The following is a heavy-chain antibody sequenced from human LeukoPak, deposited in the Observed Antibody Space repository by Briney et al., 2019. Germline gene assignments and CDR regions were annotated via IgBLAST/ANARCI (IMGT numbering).Heavy chain of an antibody. Sequence: SETLSLTCTVSGGSISNYYWSSIRQPPGKGLEWIGYIYSSGSTNYNPSLKSRVTISVDTSKNQFSLKLSSVTAADTAVYYCARFAYCGGHCWYYFDYWGQGSLVTVSS. CDR2: IYSSGST. J-gene: IGHJ4*02. CDR3: ARFAYCGGHCWYYFDY. D-gene: IGHD2-21*02. CDR1: GGSISNYY. V-gene: IGHV4-59*01.